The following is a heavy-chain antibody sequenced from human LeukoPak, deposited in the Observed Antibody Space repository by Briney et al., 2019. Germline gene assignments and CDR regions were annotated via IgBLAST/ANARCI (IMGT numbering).Heavy chain of an antibody. CDR2: INHSGST. Sequence: PSETLSLTCAVYGGSFSGYYWSWIRQPPGKGLDLIGEINHSGSTNYNPSLKSRVTMSVDTSKNQFSLKLSSVTAADTAVFQGEGGIRYFDWFYYYGMDVWGKGTTVTVSS. CDR3: EGGIRYFDWFYYYGMDV. V-gene: IGHV4-34*01. D-gene: IGHD3-9*01. CDR1: GGSFSGYY. J-gene: IGHJ6*04.